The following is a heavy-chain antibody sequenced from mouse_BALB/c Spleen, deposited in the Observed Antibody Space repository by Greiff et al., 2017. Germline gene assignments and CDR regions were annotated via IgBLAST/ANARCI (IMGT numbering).Heavy chain of an antibody. Sequence: VQLQQSGAELARSGASVKLSCTASGFNIKDYYMHWVKQRPEQGLEWIGWIDPENGVTEYAPKFQGKATMTADTSSNTAYLQLSSLTSEDTAVYYCNAGSNYVGFAYWGQGTTLTVSA. CDR1: GFNIKDYY. V-gene: IGHV14-4*02. D-gene: IGHD2-5*01. CDR3: NAGSNYVGFAY. J-gene: IGHJ2*01. CDR2: IDPENGVT.